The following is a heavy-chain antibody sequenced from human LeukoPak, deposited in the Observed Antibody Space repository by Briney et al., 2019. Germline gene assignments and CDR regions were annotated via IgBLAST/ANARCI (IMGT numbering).Heavy chain of an antibody. J-gene: IGHJ3*02. CDR2: ISSSGTYV. D-gene: IGHD3-9*01. V-gene: IGHV3-21*01. CDR3: ARASSKQLAGYLPDGFDI. CDR1: GFTFDDYG. Sequence: GSLRLSCAASGFTFDDYGMSWVRQAPGKGLEWVSSISSSGTYVYYADSVKGRFTISRDNAKNSLSLQMNSLRADDAAVYYCARASSKQLAGYLPDGFDIWGQGTMVTVSS.